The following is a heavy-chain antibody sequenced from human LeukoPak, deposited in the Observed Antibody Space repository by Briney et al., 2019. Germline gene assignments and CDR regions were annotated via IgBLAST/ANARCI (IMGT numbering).Heavy chain of an antibody. CDR3: ARGDPHADL. CDR1: GFDLSTYE. J-gene: IGHJ5*02. CDR2: ITISGHTK. V-gene: IGHV3-48*03. Sequence: GGSLRLSCAASGFDLSTYEMNWVRQAPGKGLEWIADITISGHTKNYADSVKGRFTISRDNARTSLYLQMNSLRVEDTGLYYCARGDPHADLWGQGTLVTVSS.